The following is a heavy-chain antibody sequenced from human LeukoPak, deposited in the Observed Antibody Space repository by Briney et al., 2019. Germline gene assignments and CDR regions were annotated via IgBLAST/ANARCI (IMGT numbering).Heavy chain of an antibody. J-gene: IGHJ4*02. D-gene: IGHD3-3*01. Sequence: ASVKVSCKASGYTFTSYYMHWVRQAPGQGLEWMGIINPSGGSTSYAQKFQGRVTMTRDTSTSTVYMELSSLRSEDTAVYYCARGARKYYDFWSGYYSGPTVPYYFDYWGQGTLVTVSS. CDR1: GYTFTSYY. CDR3: ARGARKYYDFWSGYYSGPTVPYYFDY. V-gene: IGHV1-46*01. CDR2: INPSGGST.